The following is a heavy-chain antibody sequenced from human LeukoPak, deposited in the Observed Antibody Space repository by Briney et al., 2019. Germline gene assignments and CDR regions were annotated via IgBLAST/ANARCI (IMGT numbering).Heavy chain of an antibody. J-gene: IGHJ4*02. V-gene: IGHV1-8*01. D-gene: IGHD6-19*01. Sequence: ASVKVSCKATGYAFTSLDINWVGQATGQGLEWMGWMNPNSGFTGSAQKFQGRLTITRDTSISTAYMELTSLTSEDTAMYYCARVAGSADYWGQGTLVTVSS. CDR2: MNPNSGFT. CDR1: GYAFTSLD. CDR3: ARVAGSADY.